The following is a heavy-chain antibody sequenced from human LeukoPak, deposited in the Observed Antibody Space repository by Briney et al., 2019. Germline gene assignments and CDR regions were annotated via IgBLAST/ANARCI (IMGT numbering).Heavy chain of an antibody. CDR2: TRNKANSFTT. V-gene: IGHV3-72*01. CDR1: GLTFNDHY. D-gene: IGHD3-22*01. J-gene: IGHJ4*02. CDR3: ARGDYYNRRSFVY. Sequence: PGGSLRLSCVASGLTFNDHYMDWVRQAPGKGLRWVGRTRNKANSFTTEYAASVRGRFTISRDDSKNSLYLQMNSLKTDDTAVYYCARGDYYNRRSFVYWGQGTLVTVSS.